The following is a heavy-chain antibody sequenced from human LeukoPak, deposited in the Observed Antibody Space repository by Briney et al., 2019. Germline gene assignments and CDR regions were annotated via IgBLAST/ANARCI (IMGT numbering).Heavy chain of an antibody. CDR1: GFTFSSYG. Sequence: GGSLRLSCAASGFTFSSYGMHWVRQAPGKGLVWVSRINTDGSSTSYADSVKGRFTISRDNAKNTLYLQMNSLRAEDTAVYYCARSLEYSSSNDYWGQGTLVTVSS. J-gene: IGHJ4*02. CDR2: INTDGSST. D-gene: IGHD6-6*01. CDR3: ARSLEYSSSNDY. V-gene: IGHV3-74*01.